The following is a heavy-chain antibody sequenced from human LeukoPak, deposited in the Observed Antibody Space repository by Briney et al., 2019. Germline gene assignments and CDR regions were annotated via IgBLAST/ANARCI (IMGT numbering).Heavy chain of an antibody. CDR2: ISYDGSNK. D-gene: IGHD3-22*01. CDR3: ARGPRRVYYYDSSGYYSY. CDR1: GFTFSSYA. Sequence: GGALRLSCAASGFTFSSYAMHWVRQAPGKGLEWVAVISYDGSNKYYADSVKGGFTREREKDKNTMYMQMNRERGEDTGVYYCARGPRRVYYYDSSGYYSYWGQGTLVTVSS. J-gene: IGHJ4*02. V-gene: IGHV3-30*04.